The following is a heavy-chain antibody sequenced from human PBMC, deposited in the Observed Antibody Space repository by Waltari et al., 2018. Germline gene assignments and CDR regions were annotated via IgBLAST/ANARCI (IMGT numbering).Heavy chain of an antibody. CDR2: IYYSGTT. Sequence: QLQLQESGPGLVKPSGTLSLTCTVSDDSISSGDYYWGWIRQPPGKGLEWIGSIYYSGTTSYNTSLRSRVTMSVDTSKKQFSLKLSSVTAADTAVYYCARSLHVFKAAAGMFDYWGQGTLVTVSS. J-gene: IGHJ4*02. D-gene: IGHD6-13*01. CDR3: ARSLHVFKAAAGMFDY. V-gene: IGHV4-39*01. CDR1: DDSISSGDYY.